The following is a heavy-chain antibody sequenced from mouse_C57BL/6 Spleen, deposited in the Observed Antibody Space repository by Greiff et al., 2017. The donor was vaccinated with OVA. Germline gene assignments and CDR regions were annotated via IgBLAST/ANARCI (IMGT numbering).Heavy chain of an antibody. J-gene: IGHJ1*03. D-gene: IGHD1-1*01. CDR3: AREGGSNWYFDV. CDR1: GYSITSGYF. V-gene: IGHV3-6*01. Sequence: EVKLQESGPGLVKPSQSLYLTCSVSGYSITSGYFWNWIRQFPGNKLEWMGYISYDGSNNYNPSLKNRISITRDTSKNQFFLKLNSVTTEDSATYYCAREGGSNWYFDVWGTGTTVTVSS. CDR2: ISYDGSN.